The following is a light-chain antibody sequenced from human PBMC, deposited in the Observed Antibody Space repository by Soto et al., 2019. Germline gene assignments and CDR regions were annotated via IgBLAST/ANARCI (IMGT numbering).Light chain of an antibody. CDR1: QAIGNY. Sequence: DIQMTQSPSSLSASVGDRVTITCRASQAIGNYLAWYQQKPGKVPKLLIYTASTLQSGVPFRFSGSGSGTDFTRTISSLQPEDGATYYCQKYNSAPWTFGQGTKVEIK. CDR2: TAS. J-gene: IGKJ1*01. CDR3: QKYNSAPWT. V-gene: IGKV1-27*01.